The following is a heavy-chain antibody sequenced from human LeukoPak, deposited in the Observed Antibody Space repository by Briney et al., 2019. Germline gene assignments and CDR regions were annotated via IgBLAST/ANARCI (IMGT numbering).Heavy chain of an antibody. Sequence: PGGSLRLSCAASGFTFSTSAMNWVRQAPGKGLEWVSSMSSSSSTTSYADSVKGRFAISRDNAENSVFLQMNSLRAEDTGVYYCARLRVTTGGDYYYYYMDVWGKGTTVTVSS. D-gene: IGHD4-17*01. J-gene: IGHJ6*03. V-gene: IGHV3-48*04. CDR2: MSSSSSTT. CDR1: GFTFSTSA. CDR3: ARLRVTTGGDYYYYYMDV.